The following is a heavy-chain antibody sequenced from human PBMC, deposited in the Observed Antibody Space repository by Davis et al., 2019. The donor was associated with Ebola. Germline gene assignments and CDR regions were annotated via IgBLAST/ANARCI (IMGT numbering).Heavy chain of an antibody. D-gene: IGHD5-24*01. J-gene: IGHJ4*02. CDR1: GFNFSNYA. Sequence: GESLKISCAASGFNFSNYAFHWVRQPPGKGLEWVKVISYDGNQKYYSDSVKGRFAVSRDNSKNTLSLQMDSLRGDDSALYYCARAPRVATITVDYWGQGALVIVSS. V-gene: IGHV3-30*09. CDR3: ARAPRVATITVDY. CDR2: ISYDGNQK.